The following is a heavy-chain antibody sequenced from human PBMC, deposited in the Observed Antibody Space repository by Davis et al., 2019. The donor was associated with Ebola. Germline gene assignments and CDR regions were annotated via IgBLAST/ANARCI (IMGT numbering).Heavy chain of an antibody. V-gene: IGHV3-30-3*01. Sequence: GESLKISCAASGFTFSRYTINWVRQAPGKGLESVAVISFDGSTKYSADSVKGRFTISRDTSSNTVFLKMSGLGVDDTALYYCARDRGAGYSASSGYYGLDVWGQGTTVTVSS. J-gene: IGHJ6*02. CDR2: ISFDGSTK. CDR1: GFTFSRYT. D-gene: IGHD1-26*01. CDR3: ARDRGAGYSASSGYYGLDV.